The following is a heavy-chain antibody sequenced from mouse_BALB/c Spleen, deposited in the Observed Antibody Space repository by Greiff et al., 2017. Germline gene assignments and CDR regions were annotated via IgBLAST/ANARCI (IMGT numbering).Heavy chain of an antibody. CDR3: NAWHGFAY. CDR1: GFNIKDYY. D-gene: IGHD3-1*01. V-gene: IGHV14-4*02. J-gene: IGHJ3*01. Sequence: EVQLQESGAELVRSGASVKLSCTASGFNIKDYYMHWVKQRPEQGLEWIGWIDPENGDTEYAPKFQGKATMTADTSSNTAYLQLSSLTSEDTAVYYCNAWHGFAYWGQGTLVTVSA. CDR2: IDPENGDT.